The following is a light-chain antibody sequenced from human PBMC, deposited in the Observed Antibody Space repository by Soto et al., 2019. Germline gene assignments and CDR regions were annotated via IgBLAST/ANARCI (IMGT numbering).Light chain of an antibody. CDR3: SSYAGSNNLV. J-gene: IGLJ3*02. CDR1: SSDIGGYDY. CDR2: EVN. Sequence: QSALTRPPSASGSPGQSVTISCTGTSSDIGGYDYVSWYQQHPGKAPKLIIYEVNKRPSGVPDRFSGSKSGNTASLIVSGLQAEDEADYYCSSYAGSNNLVFAGGTKLTVL. V-gene: IGLV2-8*01.